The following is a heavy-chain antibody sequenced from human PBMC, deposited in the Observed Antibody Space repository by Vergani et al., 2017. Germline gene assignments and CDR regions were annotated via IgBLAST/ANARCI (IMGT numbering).Heavy chain of an antibody. CDR2: ISSSSANI. V-gene: IGHV3-21*01. Sequence: EVQLVESGGGLVKPGGSLRLSWAASGFTVSSYTMTWGGKAPGKGLQWVSSISSSSANIHYADSVKGRFTVSRDSGRNSLYLQMKSLRAEDTAVYYCARGQAGYQVLYRAYFDPWGQGTLVTVSS. D-gene: IGHD2-2*02. J-gene: IGHJ5*02. CDR3: ARGQAGYQVLYRAYFDP. CDR1: GFTVSSYT.